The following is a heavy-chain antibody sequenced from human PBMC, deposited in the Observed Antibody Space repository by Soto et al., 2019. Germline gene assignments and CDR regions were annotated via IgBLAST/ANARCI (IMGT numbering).Heavy chain of an antibody. CDR3: ARHPPVEIVPDFDP. V-gene: IGHV4-39*01. CDR1: GGSISSSSYY. Sequence: ASETLSLTCTVSGGSISSSSYYWGWIRQPPGKGLEWIGSIYYSGSTYYNPSLKSRVTISVDTSKNQFSLKLSSVTAADTAVYYCARHPPVEIVPDFDPWGQGTLVTVSS. D-gene: IGHD2-2*01. J-gene: IGHJ5*02. CDR2: IYYSGST.